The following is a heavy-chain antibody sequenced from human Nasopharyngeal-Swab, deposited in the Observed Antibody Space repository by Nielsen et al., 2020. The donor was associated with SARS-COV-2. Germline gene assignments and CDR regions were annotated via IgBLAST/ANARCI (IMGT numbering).Heavy chain of an antibody. V-gene: IGHV4-34*01. Sequence: WIRQPPGKGLEWIGEINHSGSTNYNPSLKSRVTISVDTPKNQFSLKLSSVTAADTAVYYCARGQKGEQQLDPPLKTNNWFDPWGQGTLVTVSS. J-gene: IGHJ5*02. CDR2: INHSGST. CDR3: ARGQKGEQQLDPPLKTNNWFDP. D-gene: IGHD6-13*01.